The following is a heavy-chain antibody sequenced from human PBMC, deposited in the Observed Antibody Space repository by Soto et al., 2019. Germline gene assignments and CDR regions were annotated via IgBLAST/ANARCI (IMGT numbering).Heavy chain of an antibody. CDR1: GAPISSGGHY. V-gene: IGHV4-31*01. J-gene: IGHJ5*02. CDR3: AREIVFPARWFDP. D-gene: IGHD3-22*01. CDR2: IYYSGST. Sequence: QVQLQKSGPGLVKPSQTLSLTGTFSGAPISSGGHYWSWIRQNQGKGLAWIGYIYYSGSTYYNPSLNSPVMISVETAKNQFSPEMNFVTAADTAVYYCAREIVFPARWFDPWGQGTLVSVSS.